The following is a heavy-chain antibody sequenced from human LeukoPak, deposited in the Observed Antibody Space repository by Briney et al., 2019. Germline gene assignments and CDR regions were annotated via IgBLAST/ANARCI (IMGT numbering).Heavy chain of an antibody. CDR3: VXXXXGMXV. V-gene: IGHV3-13*01. Sequence: GGSLRLSCAASGFTVSKYDMHWVRQATGKGLEWVSAIGXXGYTXYXXSVKGRFTMSRENGNNNVYLQMNSLRDGDTAVYYCVXXXXGMXVWGQGTTVIVS. CDR2: IGXXGYT. J-gene: IGHJ6*02. CDR1: GFTVSKYD.